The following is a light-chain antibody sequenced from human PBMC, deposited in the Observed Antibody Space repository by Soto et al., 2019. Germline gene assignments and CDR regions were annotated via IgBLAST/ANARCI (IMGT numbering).Light chain of an antibody. CDR1: RSDVGRYNY. CDR2: EVS. Sequence: QSALTQPASVSGSPGQSITISCTGTRSDVGRYNYVSWYQQHPGKAPKLMIYEVSKRPSGVPDRFSGSKSGNAASLTVSGLQAEDEADYYCSSYAGSNNLFGGGTKLTVL. CDR3: SSYAGSNNL. J-gene: IGLJ2*01. V-gene: IGLV2-8*01.